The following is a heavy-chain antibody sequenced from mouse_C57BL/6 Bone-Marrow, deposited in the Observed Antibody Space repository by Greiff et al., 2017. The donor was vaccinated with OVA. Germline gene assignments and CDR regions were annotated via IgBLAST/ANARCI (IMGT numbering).Heavy chain of an antibody. CDR1: GYTFTSYW. J-gene: IGHJ2*01. Sequence: VKLQESGAELVRPGSSVKLSCKASGYTFTSYWMHWVKQRPIQGLEWIGNIDPSDSETHYNQKFKDKATLTVDKSSSTAYMQLSSLTSEDSAVYYCARGATVVPFDYWGQGTTLTVSS. CDR2: IDPSDSET. CDR3: ARGATVVPFDY. V-gene: IGHV1-52*01. D-gene: IGHD1-1*01.